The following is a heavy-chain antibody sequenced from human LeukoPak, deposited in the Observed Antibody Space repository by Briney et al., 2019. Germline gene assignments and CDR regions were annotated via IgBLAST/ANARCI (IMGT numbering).Heavy chain of an antibody. J-gene: IGHJ4*02. CDR3: ARYLGPAAPLDY. D-gene: IGHD2-2*01. CDR2: IIPIFGTA. V-gene: IGHV1-69*05. CDR1: GGTFSSYA. Sequence: SVKVSCKASGGTFSSYAISWVRQAPGQGLEWMGGIIPIFGTANYAQKFQGRVTITTDESTSTAYMELRSLRSDDTAVYYCARYLGPAAPLDYWGQGTLVTVSS.